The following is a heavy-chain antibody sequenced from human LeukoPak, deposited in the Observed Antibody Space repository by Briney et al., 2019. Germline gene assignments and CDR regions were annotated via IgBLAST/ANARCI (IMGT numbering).Heavy chain of an antibody. CDR1: GYTFTSYD. J-gene: IGHJ4*02. Sequence: ASVKVSCKASGYTFTSYDINWVRQAPGQGLEWMGWMNPNSGNTVYAQKFQGRVTMNRNTSISTAYMELSSLRSEDTAVYYCARGIGSTTVTTLEYYFDYWGQGTLVTVSS. V-gene: IGHV1-8*01. D-gene: IGHD4-17*01. CDR2: MNPNSGNT. CDR3: ARGIGSTTVTTLEYYFDY.